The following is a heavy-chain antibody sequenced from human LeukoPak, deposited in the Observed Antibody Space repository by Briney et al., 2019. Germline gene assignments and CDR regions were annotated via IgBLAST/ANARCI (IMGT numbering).Heavy chain of an antibody. CDR1: GFTFGDYA. Sequence: GGSLRLSCTASGFTFGDYAMSWVRQAPGKGLEWVGFIRSKAFGGTKEYAASVKGRFTISRDDSRSIAYLQMNGLKTEDTALYYCTRGTGSGSYYPKSDYYYMDVWGKGTTVTISS. CDR2: IRSKAFGGTK. D-gene: IGHD3-10*01. V-gene: IGHV3-49*04. J-gene: IGHJ6*03. CDR3: TRGTGSGSYYPKSDYYYMDV.